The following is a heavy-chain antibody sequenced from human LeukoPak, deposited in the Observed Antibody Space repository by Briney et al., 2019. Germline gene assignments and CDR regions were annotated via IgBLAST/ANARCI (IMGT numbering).Heavy chain of an antibody. Sequence: GGSLRLSCAVSGFTFDDYAMHWVRQVPGKGLEWVSGINWNSDSIGYADSVKGRFTISRDNANNSLYLQMNSLRDDDTALYYCVRVHRYSSSWDSFDYWGQGTLVTVSS. V-gene: IGHV3-9*01. J-gene: IGHJ4*02. D-gene: IGHD6-13*01. CDR3: VRVHRYSSSWDSFDY. CDR2: INWNSDSI. CDR1: GFTFDDYA.